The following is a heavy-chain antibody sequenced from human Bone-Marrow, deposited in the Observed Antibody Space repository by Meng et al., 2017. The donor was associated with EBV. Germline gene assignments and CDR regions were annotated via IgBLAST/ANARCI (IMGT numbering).Heavy chain of an antibody. CDR3: AGGWAPDY. V-gene: IGHV1-2*06. CDR1: GYNFRNYF. J-gene: IGHJ4*02. CDR2: INPLTGVT. Sequence: QVQLVQSGGEVKKPGASVKVSCKASGYNFRNYFMHWVRQAPGQGLEYMGRINPLTGVTNYVQKFQGRVTVTRDTSISTSYMELSGLTHDDTAVYFCAGGWAPDYWGQGTLVTVSS. D-gene: IGHD6-19*01.